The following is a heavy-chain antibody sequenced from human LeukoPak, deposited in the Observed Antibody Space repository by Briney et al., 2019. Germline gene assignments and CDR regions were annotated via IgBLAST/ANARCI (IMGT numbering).Heavy chain of an antibody. J-gene: IGHJ6*03. CDR2: IKQDGSEK. CDR1: RFTFSHYW. CDR3: ARVSQNYDFWSGYYHYYYYMDV. Sequence: GGSLRLSCAASRFTFSHYWMYWVRQAPGKGLEWVANIKQDGSEKYYVDSVKGRFTISRDNAKSSLYLQMNSLRAEDTAVYYCARVSQNYDFWSGYYHYYYYMDVWGKGTTVTVSS. V-gene: IGHV3-7*01. D-gene: IGHD3-3*01.